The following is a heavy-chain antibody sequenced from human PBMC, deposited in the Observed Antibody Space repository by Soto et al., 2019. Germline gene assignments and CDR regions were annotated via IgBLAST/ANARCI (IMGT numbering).Heavy chain of an antibody. J-gene: IGHJ4*02. CDR2: IKAGNGDT. CDR1: GYAFTGYA. V-gene: IGHV1-3*01. Sequence: ASVKVSCKASGYAFTGYAMHWVRQAPGQGLEWMGWIKAGNGDTKYSEKFQGRVTITRDTSASTAYMELSSLRSEDTAVYYCARGSAAGPYYFDAWGQGTLVTVSS. CDR3: ARGSAAGPYYFDA. D-gene: IGHD6-13*01.